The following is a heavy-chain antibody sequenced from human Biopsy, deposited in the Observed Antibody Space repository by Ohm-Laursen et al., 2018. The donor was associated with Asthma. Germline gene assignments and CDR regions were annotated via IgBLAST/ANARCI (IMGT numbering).Heavy chain of an antibody. CDR2: IIPIFGTA. V-gene: IGHV1-69*13. J-gene: IGHJ1*01. D-gene: IGHD4-17*01. CDR3: AKGHGDYVFPYFQH. Sequence: SVKVSCKASGGTFSSYAISWVRQAPGRGLEWMGGIIPIFGTANYAQKFQGRVTITADESTSTAYMELSSLRSEDTAVYYCAKGHGDYVFPYFQHWGQGTLVTVSS. CDR1: GGTFSSYA.